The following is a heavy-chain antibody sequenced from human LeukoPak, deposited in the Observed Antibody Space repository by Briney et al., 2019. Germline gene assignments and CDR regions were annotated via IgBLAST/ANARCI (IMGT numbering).Heavy chain of an antibody. CDR1: GFTFSSYA. CDR3: VKDAPTHFYGDYVVD. V-gene: IGHV3-64D*06. J-gene: IGHJ4*02. D-gene: IGHD4-17*01. Sequence: PGGSLRLSCSASGFTFSSYAMHWVRQAPGKGLEYVSAISSNGGSTYYADSVKGRLTISRDNSKNTLYLQMSSLRAEDTAEYYCVKDAPTHFYGDYVVDWGKGTMVTVCS. CDR2: ISSNGGST.